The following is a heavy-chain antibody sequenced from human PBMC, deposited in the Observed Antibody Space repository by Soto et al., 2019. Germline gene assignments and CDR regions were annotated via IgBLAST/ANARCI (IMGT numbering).Heavy chain of an antibody. CDR1: GFTFSSYA. J-gene: IGHJ5*02. V-gene: IGHV3-23*01. Sequence: PGGSLRLSCAASGFTFSSYAMSWVSQAPGKGLEWVSAISGSGGSTYYADSVKGRFTISRDNSKNTLYLQMNSLRAEDTAVYYCAKELFSDRGVIITLNWFDPWGQGTLVTVSS. D-gene: IGHD3-10*01. CDR3: AKELFSDRGVIITLNWFDP. CDR2: ISGSGGST.